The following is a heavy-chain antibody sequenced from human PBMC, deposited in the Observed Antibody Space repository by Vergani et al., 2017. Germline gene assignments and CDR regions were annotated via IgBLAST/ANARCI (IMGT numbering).Heavy chain of an antibody. CDR1: GFTVSSYS. V-gene: IGHV3-48*04. CDR2: ISASSRSI. CDR3: AREMSNEGFDY. J-gene: IGHJ4*02. D-gene: IGHD4-11*01. Sequence: EVQLVESGGGFVPPGGSLRLSCEASGFTVSSYSITWIRQAPGKGLEWVSYISASSRSIYYADSVKGRFTISRDNAKNSLFLQMSSLKVEDTGVYYCAREMSNEGFDYWGQGTRVTVS.